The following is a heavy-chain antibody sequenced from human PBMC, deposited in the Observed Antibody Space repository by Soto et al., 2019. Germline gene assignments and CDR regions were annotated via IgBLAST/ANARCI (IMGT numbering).Heavy chain of an antibody. CDR2: ISYKGDD. D-gene: IGHD1-1*01. V-gene: IGHV4-59*08. CDR3: VKHGPPGTNSASFEY. J-gene: IGHJ4*02. CDR1: GASVSWSY. Sequence: SETLSLTCTVSGASVSWSYWSWIRQSPDRGPEWIAYISYKGDDTYNPSLKSRATISIDMSQNQFSLKVSSVTAADTAVYYCVKHGPPGTNSASFEYWGRGILVTVSS.